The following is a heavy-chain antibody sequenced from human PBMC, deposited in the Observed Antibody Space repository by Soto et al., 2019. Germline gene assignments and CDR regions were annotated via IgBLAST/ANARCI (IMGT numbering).Heavy chain of an antibody. CDR1: GYTFTTYY. V-gene: IGHV1-46*01. CDR3: ARANYGSGIAFYSMDV. CDR2: INPSRGGT. Sequence: RASVKVSCKASGYTFTTYYIHWVRQAPGQGLEWMGVINPSRGGTNYAQKFQGRATMTSDTSTSTVYMELNSLRSEDTAVYYCARANYGSGIAFYSMDVWGQGTTVTVSS. J-gene: IGHJ6*02. D-gene: IGHD3-10*01.